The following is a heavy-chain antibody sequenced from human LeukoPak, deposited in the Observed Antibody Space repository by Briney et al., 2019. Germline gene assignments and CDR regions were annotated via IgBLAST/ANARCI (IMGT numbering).Heavy chain of an antibody. V-gene: IGHV3-21*01. J-gene: IGHJ4*02. CDR1: GFTFSSYS. D-gene: IGHD3-22*01. CDR3: ARENLLPEYYYDSSGYYYFDY. CDR2: ISSSSSYI. Sequence: GGSLRLSCAASGFTFSSYSMNWVRQAPGKGLEWVSSISSSSSYIYYADSVKGRFTISRDNSKNTLYLQMNSLRAEDTAVYYCARENLLPEYYYDSSGYYYFDYWGQGTLVTVSS.